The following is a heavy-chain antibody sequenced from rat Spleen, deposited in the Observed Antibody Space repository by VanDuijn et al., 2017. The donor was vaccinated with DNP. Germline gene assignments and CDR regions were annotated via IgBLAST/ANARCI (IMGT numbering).Heavy chain of an antibody. V-gene: IGHV5S13*01. D-gene: IGHD1-10*01. CDR1: GFTFSDYY. CDR3: TRHNNYYFDY. J-gene: IGHJ2*01. Sequence: EVQLVESGGGLVQPGRSLKLSCAASGFTFSDYYMAWVRQVPTKGPEWVASISTVGDNSVYRDSVKGRFTISRDNAKNTQYLQMDSLRSEDTATYYCTRHNNYYFDYWGQGVMVTVSS. CDR2: ISTVGDNS.